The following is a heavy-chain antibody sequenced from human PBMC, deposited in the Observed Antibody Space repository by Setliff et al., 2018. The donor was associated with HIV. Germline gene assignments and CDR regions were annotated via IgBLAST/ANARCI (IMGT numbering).Heavy chain of an antibody. CDR1: DGSMTSGSYY. CDR2: VYYSGTT. Sequence: SETLSLTCSVSDGSMTSGSYYWGWIRQPPGKGLEWIGSVYYSGTTYYNPSLKSRLRMSVDTSKNQFTLKVISMTAADTAVYYCAGGHSSDWYGLKYYFDYWGQGTLVTVSS. J-gene: IGHJ4*02. V-gene: IGHV4-39*06. D-gene: IGHD6-13*01. CDR3: AGGHSSDWYGLKYYFDY.